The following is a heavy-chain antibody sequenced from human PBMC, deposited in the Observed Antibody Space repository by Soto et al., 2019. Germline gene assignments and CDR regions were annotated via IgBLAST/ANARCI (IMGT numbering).Heavy chain of an antibody. CDR2: INQDGTQK. CDR1: GFTFRNYW. D-gene: IGHD3-10*01. J-gene: IGHJ4*02. V-gene: IGHV3-7*02. Sequence: EVQVVESGGGLVQPGGSLRLSCAASGFTFRNYWMSWVRQAPGKGLEWVANINQDGTQKYYEDSVKGRFTISRDNAKSSLYLEMNSLRAEDTAVYYCVRLVGGGDYWGQGTLVTVSS. CDR3: VRLVGGGDY.